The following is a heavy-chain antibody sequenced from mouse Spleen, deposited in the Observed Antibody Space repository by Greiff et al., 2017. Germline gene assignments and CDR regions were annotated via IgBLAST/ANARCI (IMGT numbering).Heavy chain of an antibody. J-gene: IGHJ1*01. V-gene: IGHV3-6*01. CDR2: ISYDGSN. D-gene: IGHD1-1*01. Sequence: EVKLVESGPGLVKPSQSLSLTCSVTGYSITSGYYWNWIRQFPGNKLEWMGYISYDGSNNYNPSLKNRISITRDTSKNQFFLKLNSVTTEDTATYYCARYGSSRYFDVWGAGTTVTVSS. CDR3: ARYGSSRYFDV. CDR1: GYSITSGYY.